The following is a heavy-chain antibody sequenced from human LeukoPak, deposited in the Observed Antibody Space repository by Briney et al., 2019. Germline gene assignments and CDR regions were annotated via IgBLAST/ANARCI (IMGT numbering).Heavy chain of an antibody. D-gene: IGHD6-19*01. CDR2: IYYSGST. J-gene: IGHJ6*03. V-gene: IGHV4-59*08. Sequence: SETLSLTCTVSGGSISSYYWSWIRQPPGKGLEWIGYIYYSGSTNYNPSLKSRVTISVDTSKNQFSLKLSSVTAADTAVYYCARSMYSSGLYAYYYYYYMDVWGKGTTVTISS. CDR1: GGSISSYY. CDR3: ARSMYSSGLYAYYYYYYMDV.